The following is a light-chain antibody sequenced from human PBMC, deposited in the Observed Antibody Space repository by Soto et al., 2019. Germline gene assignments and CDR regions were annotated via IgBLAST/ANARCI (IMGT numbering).Light chain of an antibody. CDR1: QSVGSD. CDR3: QQYNSWPLT. CDR2: DIF. V-gene: IGKV3D-15*01. J-gene: IGKJ4*01. Sequence: EIVMTQSPATLSVSPGERATLSCRASQSVGSDLAWYQQKPGQAPRLAIYDIFTRATAVPTRISGSGSGTEFTLTISSLQSEDFAVYDCQQYNSWPLTFGGGTKVEIK.